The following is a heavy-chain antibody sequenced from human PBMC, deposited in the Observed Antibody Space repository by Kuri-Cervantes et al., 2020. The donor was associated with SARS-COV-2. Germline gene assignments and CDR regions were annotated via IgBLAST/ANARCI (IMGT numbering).Heavy chain of an antibody. CDR1: GFTFGDYA. V-gene: IGHV3-21*01. J-gene: IGHJ5*02. CDR3: ARDHSRAMVRGVRFNWFDP. Sequence: GGSLRLSCTASGFTFGDYAMSWFRQAPGKGLEWVSSISSSSSYIYYADSVKGRFTISRDNAKNSLYLQMNSLRAEDTAVYYCARDHSRAMVRGVRFNWFDPWGQGTLVTVSS. D-gene: IGHD3-10*01. CDR2: ISSSSSYI.